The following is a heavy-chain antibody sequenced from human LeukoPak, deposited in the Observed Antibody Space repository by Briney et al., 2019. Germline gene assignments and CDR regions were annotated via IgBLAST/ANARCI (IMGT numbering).Heavy chain of an antibody. V-gene: IGHV3-66*04. J-gene: IGHJ4*02. CDR1: GFTFSSYE. D-gene: IGHD2-2*01. CDR3: ATPYCNLTSCFPYFFDY. CDR2: IYSGGST. Sequence: SGGSLRLSCAASGFTFSSYEMNWVRQAPGKGLEWVSVIYSGGSTYYADSVKGRFTITRDNSKNTVYLQMSSLRVEDTALYYCATPYCNLTSCFPYFFDYWGRGTLVTVSS.